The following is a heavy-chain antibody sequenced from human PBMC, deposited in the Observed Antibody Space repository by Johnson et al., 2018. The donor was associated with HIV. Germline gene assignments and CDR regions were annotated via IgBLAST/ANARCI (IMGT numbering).Heavy chain of an antibody. V-gene: IGHV3-74*01. CDR2: INSDGSST. D-gene: IGHD6-19*01. Sequence: VQLVESGGGLVQPGGSLRLSCAASGFTLSSYWMHWVRQAPGKGLVWVSRINSDGSSTRYADSVKGRFNISRDNSKNTLYRQMNSLRAEDTAVYYCARTGRAVAGTPHAFDIWGQGTMVTVSS. CDR1: GFTLSSYW. J-gene: IGHJ3*02. CDR3: ARTGRAVAGTPHAFDI.